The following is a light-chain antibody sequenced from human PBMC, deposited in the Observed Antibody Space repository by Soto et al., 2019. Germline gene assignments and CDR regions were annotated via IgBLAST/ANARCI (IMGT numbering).Light chain of an antibody. Sequence: DIQMTQSPSPVSASVGDRVTITCRASQGFSTWLAWYRRKPGRAPELLIYSASSLHSGVPSRFSGSGSGTDFTLTISSLQPEDFATYYCQQANSFPRTFGGGTEVEIK. CDR1: QGFSTW. CDR2: SAS. CDR3: QQANSFPRT. J-gene: IGKJ4*01. V-gene: IGKV1-12*01.